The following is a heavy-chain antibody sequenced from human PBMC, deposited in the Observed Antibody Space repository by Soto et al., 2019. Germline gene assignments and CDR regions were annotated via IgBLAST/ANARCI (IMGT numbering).Heavy chain of an antibody. CDR1: GFTFDSYA. CDR2: ISGSADGT. Sequence: EVKLLESGGGLAQPGGSLRLSCVGSGFTFDSYAISWVRQAPGERLQWIAAISGSADGTDYAHSVRGRFTISRDNAKKTVHLQMNSLRVEETDVYFCAKDTVGGDSFWSGYYSDGLEVWGQGTLVSVS. D-gene: IGHD3-3*01. J-gene: IGHJ3*01. V-gene: IGHV3-23*01. CDR3: AKDTVGGDSFWSGYYSDGLEV.